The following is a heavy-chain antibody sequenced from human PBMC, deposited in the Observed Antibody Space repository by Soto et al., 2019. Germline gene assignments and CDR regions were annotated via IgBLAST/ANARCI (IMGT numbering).Heavy chain of an antibody. CDR2: IIPIFGTA. D-gene: IGHD3-10*01. CDR1: GGTFSSYA. V-gene: IGHV1-69*12. J-gene: IGHJ3*02. CDR3: ARGYYGSGSPAFDI. Sequence: QVQLVQSGAEVKKPGSSVKVSCKASGGTFSSYAISWVRQAPGQGLEWMGGIIPIFGTANYAQKFQGRVRNTADESTSAAHMELSSLRSEDTAVYYCARGYYGSGSPAFDIWGQGTMVTVSS.